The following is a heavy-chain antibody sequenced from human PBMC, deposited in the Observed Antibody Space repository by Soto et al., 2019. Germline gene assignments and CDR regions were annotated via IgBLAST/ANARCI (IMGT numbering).Heavy chain of an antibody. CDR1: GFTFSGYA. CDR2: ISGSAGTT. Sequence: PGGSLRLSCAASGFTFSGYAMHWVRQAPGEGLEWVSVISGSAGTTYYGDSVKGRFTISRDNSKNTLYLQMNSLRAEDTALYYCAKVGHYYDGTGYYYFDYWGQGTLVTVSS. J-gene: IGHJ4*02. CDR3: AKVGHYYDGTGYYYFDY. D-gene: IGHD3-22*01. V-gene: IGHV3-23*01.